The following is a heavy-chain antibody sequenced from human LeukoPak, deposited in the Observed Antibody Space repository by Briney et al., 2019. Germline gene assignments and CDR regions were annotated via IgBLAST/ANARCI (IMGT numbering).Heavy chain of an antibody. CDR1: GFTFDDYA. D-gene: IGHD3-9*01. CDR3: AKGGDVDILNSHDAFDI. CDR2: INWSSGSI. V-gene: IGHV3-9*01. Sequence: PGGSLRLSCAGSGFTFDDYAMHWVRQPPGKGLEWVSGINWSSGSIGYADSVKGRFTISRDNAKNSLYLQMNSLRAEDTALYYCAKGGDVDILNSHDAFDIWGQGTMVTVSS. J-gene: IGHJ3*02.